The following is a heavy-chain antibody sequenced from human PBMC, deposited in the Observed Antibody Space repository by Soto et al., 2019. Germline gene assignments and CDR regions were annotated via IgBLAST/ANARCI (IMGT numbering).Heavy chain of an antibody. CDR1: GYTFTGYY. Sequence: QVQLVQSGAEVKKPGASVKVSCKASGYTFTGYYMHWVRQAPGQGLEWMGWINPNSGGTNYAQKFQGWVTTTRDTSISTAYIELSRLRSDDTAVYYCARDGNYYDSSGYPLYGMDVWGQGTTVTVSS. V-gene: IGHV1-2*04. J-gene: IGHJ6*02. CDR2: INPNSGGT. CDR3: ARDGNYYDSSGYPLYGMDV. D-gene: IGHD3-22*01.